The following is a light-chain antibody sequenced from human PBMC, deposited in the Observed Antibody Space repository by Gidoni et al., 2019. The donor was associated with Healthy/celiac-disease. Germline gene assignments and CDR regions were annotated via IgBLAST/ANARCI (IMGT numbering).Light chain of an antibody. CDR3: SSYAGSNVV. J-gene: IGLJ2*01. CDR1: SSDVGGYNY. CDR2: EVS. Sequence: QSALTQPPSASGSPGQSVTISCTGTSSDVGGYNYVSWYQQHPGKAPKLMIYEVSKRPSGVPDRFSGSKPGNTASLTVSGLQAEDEADYYCSSYAGSNVVFGGGTKLXV. V-gene: IGLV2-8*01.